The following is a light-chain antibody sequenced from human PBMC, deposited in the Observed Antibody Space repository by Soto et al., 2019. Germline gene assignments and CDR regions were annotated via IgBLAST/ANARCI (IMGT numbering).Light chain of an antibody. CDR1: SGSVSTTYY. Sequence: QAVVTQEPSLSVSPGGTVTLTCGLTSGSVSTTYYPSWYQQTPGQSPRTLIYSTNTRSSGVPDRFSGSILANKAALTITGAQAGDECHYYCVLYMGSGISVFGGGTKVTVL. J-gene: IGLJ2*01. V-gene: IGLV8-61*01. CDR2: STN. CDR3: VLYMGSGISV.